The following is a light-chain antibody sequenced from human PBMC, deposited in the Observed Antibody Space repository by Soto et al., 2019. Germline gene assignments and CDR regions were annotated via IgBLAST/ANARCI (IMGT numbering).Light chain of an antibody. Sequence: EIVMTQSPATLSVSPGERATLSCRASQSVSSNLAWYQQKPGQAPRLLIYGASTRATGIPARFSGSGSGTEFPLTISSLKSEDFAVYYCQQYNNWPLALTFGGGTKVEIK. V-gene: IGKV3-15*01. CDR3: QQYNNWPLALT. CDR1: QSVSSN. CDR2: GAS. J-gene: IGKJ4*01.